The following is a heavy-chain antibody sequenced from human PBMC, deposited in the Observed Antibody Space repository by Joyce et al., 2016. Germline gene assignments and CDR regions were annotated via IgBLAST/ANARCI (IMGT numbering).Heavy chain of an antibody. V-gene: IGHV5-51*01. CDR1: GFRFTSYW. Sequence: EVQLVQSGAEVKKPGESLKISCKASGFRFTSYWLGWVRQMPGKGLEWLGVIYPGDSDSKYSPSFQGQVTFSVDTSNNTAYLQWRSLQASDTAMYYCARHPKPDSGDYWGQGTLVTVSS. D-gene: IGHD1-14*01. CDR2: IYPGDSDS. J-gene: IGHJ4*02. CDR3: ARHPKPDSGDY.